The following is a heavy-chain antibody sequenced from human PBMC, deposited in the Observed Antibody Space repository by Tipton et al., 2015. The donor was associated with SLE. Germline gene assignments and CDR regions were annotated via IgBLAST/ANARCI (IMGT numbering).Heavy chain of an antibody. J-gene: IGHJ5*02. CDR2: MSYSGST. Sequence: TLSLTCTVSGGSVSSASYYWNWIRQPPGKGLEWVGYMSYSGSTYYNPSLKSRVTMSIDTSKNQFSLKVYSVTAADTAVYYCAKSTIAGTATLFVPWGQGTRVPVSS. D-gene: IGHD6-13*01. V-gene: IGHV4-61*01. CDR3: AKSTIAGTATLFVP. CDR1: GGSVSSASYY.